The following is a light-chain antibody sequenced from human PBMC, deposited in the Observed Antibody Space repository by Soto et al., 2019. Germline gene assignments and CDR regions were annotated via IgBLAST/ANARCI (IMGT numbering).Light chain of an antibody. CDR1: QGIRND. CDR3: LRYNTDPWS. V-gene: IGKV1-17*01. Sequence: DIQMTQSPSSLSASVGDRVTITCRASQGIRNDLDWYQQKPAKAPERLIYAASSLQSGVPSRFSSSGSGTEFTLTISSLQAEDCATYCCLRYNTDPWSLGQGTTVEIK. J-gene: IGKJ1*01. CDR2: AAS.